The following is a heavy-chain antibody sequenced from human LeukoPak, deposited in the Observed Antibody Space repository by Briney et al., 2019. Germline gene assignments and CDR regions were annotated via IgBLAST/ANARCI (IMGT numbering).Heavy chain of an antibody. V-gene: IGHV4-61*02. CDR2: IYTSGST. J-gene: IGHJ4*02. Sequence: PSQTLSLTCTVSGGSISSGSYYWSWIRQPAGKGLEWIGRIYTSGSTNYNPSLKSRVTISVDTSKNQFSLKLSSVTAADTAVYYCAREVGPYYYDSSGQFDYWGQGTLVTVSS. CDR1: GGSISSGSYY. CDR3: AREVGPYYYDSSGQFDY. D-gene: IGHD3-22*01.